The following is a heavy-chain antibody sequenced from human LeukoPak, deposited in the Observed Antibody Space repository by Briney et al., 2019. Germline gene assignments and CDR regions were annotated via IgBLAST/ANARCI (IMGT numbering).Heavy chain of an antibody. V-gene: IGHV3-23*01. J-gene: IGHJ4*02. Sequence: GGSLRLSCAASGYTFSNYAMNWVRQTPGKGLEWVSRISGSGASTYYADSVKGRFTISRDNSKNSLYLQMNSLRAEDTAVYYCARAYCDGGSCCDHWGQGALVTVSS. CDR1: GYTFSNYA. CDR3: ARAYCDGGSCCDH. D-gene: IGHD2-15*01. CDR2: ISGSGAST.